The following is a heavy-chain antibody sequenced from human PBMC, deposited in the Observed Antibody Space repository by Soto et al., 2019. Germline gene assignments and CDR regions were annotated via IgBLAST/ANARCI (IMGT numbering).Heavy chain of an antibody. J-gene: IGHJ6*02. CDR2: IDPSDSYT. CDR3: ARERWLQSYYYYGMDV. V-gene: IGHV5-10-1*01. Sequence: GESLKISCKGSGYSFTSYWISWVRQMPGKGLEWMGRIDPSDSYTNYSPSFQGHVTISADKSISTAYLQWSSLKASDTAMYYCARERWLQSYYYYGMDVWGQGTTVTVSS. D-gene: IGHD5-12*01. CDR1: GYSFTSYW.